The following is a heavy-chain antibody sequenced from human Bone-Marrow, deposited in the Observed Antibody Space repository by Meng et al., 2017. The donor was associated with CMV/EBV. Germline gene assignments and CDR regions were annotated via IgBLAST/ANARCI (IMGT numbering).Heavy chain of an antibody. V-gene: IGHV1-2*02. CDR2: INPNSGGT. Sequence: ASVKVSCKASGYTFTGYYMHWVRQAPGQGLEWMGWINPNSGGTNYAQKFQGRVTMTRDMSISTAYMELSRLRSDDTAVYYCAREGSGYGGWFDPWGQGTLVTVSS. CDR3: AREGSGYGGWFDP. J-gene: IGHJ5*02. D-gene: IGHD5-12*01. CDR1: GYTFTGYY.